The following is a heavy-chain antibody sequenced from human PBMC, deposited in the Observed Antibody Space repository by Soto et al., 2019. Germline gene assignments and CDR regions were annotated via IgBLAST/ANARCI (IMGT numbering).Heavy chain of an antibody. CDR1: GGTFSSYT. D-gene: IGHD2-2*02. Sequence: QVQLVQSGAEVKKPGSSVKVSCKASGGTFSSYTISWVRQAPGQGLEWMGRIIPILGIANYAQKFQGRVTITADKSTSTAYMELSSLEDTAVYYCAMEYCSSTSCYRDYWGQGTLVTVSS. CDR2: IIPILGIA. V-gene: IGHV1-69*02. J-gene: IGHJ4*02. CDR3: AMEYCSSTSCYRDY.